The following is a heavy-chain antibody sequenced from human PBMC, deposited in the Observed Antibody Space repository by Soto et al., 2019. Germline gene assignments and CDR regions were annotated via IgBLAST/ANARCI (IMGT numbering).Heavy chain of an antibody. D-gene: IGHD6-19*01. CDR1: GYTFTTYY. V-gene: IGHV1-46*03. Sequence: ASVKVSCKASGYTFTTYYMHWVRQAPGQGFEWMGIINPSGGRTTYAQQFQGRVTLTMDMSTSTVYMELNSLTSGDTAVYFCARSVAVAATIDYWGQGTLVTVSS. CDR3: ARSVAVAATIDY. J-gene: IGHJ4*02. CDR2: INPSGGRT.